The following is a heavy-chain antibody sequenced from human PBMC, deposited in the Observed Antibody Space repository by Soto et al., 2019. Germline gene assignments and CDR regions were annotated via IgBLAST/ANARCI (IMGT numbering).Heavy chain of an antibody. CDR1: GYTFTSYY. D-gene: IGHD3-22*01. J-gene: IGHJ4*02. CDR3: ARGRSDESSGYDYFDY. Sequence: ASVKVSCKASGYTFTSYYMHWVRQAPGQGLEWMGINNPSGGSTSYAQKFQGRVTMTRDTSTSTVYMELSSLRSEDTAVYYCARGRSDESSGYDYFDYWGQGTLVTVSS. V-gene: IGHV1-46*01. CDR2: NNPSGGST.